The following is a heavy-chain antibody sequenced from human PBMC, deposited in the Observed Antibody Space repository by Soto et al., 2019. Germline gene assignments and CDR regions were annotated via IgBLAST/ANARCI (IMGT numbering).Heavy chain of an antibody. J-gene: IGHJ4*02. Sequence: QVQLVESGGGVVQPGRSLRLSCAASGFTCSSYGMHWVRQAPGKGLEWVAVISYDGSNKYYADSVKGRFTISRDNSKNTLYLQMNSLRAEDMAVYYCAKDSRIVVVTAPYDYWGQGTLVTVSS. CDR2: ISYDGSNK. D-gene: IGHD2-21*02. V-gene: IGHV3-30*18. CDR3: AKDSRIVVVTAPYDY. CDR1: GFTCSSYG.